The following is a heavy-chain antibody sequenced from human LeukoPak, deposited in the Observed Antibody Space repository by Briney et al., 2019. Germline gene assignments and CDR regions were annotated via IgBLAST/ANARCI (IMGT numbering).Heavy chain of an antibody. J-gene: IGHJ3*02. D-gene: IGHD3-22*01. Sequence: SETLSLTCTVSGGSISSGSYYWSWIRQPAGKGLEWIGRIYTSGSTNYNPSLKSQVTISVDTSKNQFSLKLSSVTAADTAVYYCARAHYYDSSGYLDAFDIWGQGTMVTVSS. CDR2: IYTSGST. V-gene: IGHV4-61*02. CDR3: ARAHYYDSSGYLDAFDI. CDR1: GGSISSGSYY.